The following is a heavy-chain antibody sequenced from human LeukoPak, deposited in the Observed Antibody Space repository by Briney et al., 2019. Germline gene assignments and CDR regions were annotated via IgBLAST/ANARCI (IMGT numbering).Heavy chain of an antibody. D-gene: IGHD6-13*01. J-gene: IGHJ5*02. V-gene: IGHV4-59*01. CDR3: AKAVAAAGRLGFDP. CDR1: GGSISTYY. CDR2: IYNSGST. Sequence: KPSETLSLTCTVSGGSISTYYWSWIRQPPGKGLEWIGYIYNSGSTNYNPSLQSRVTISVDTSKNQFSLRLTSVTAADTAVYYCAKAVAAAGRLGFDPWGQGTLVTVSS.